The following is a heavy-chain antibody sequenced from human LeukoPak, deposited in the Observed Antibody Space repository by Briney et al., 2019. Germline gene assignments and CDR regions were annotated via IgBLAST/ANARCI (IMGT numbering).Heavy chain of an antibody. CDR2: MNPNSGNT. V-gene: IGHV1-8*01. Sequence: GASLKVSCKASGYTFTSYDINWVRQATGHGLEWMGWMNPNSGNTGYAQRFQGRLTMTRNTSISTAYMELSSLRSEDTAVYYCARGSSGWPSQDAFDIRGQGTMVTVSS. J-gene: IGHJ3*02. CDR1: GYTFTSYD. D-gene: IGHD6-19*01. CDR3: ARGSSGWPSQDAFDI.